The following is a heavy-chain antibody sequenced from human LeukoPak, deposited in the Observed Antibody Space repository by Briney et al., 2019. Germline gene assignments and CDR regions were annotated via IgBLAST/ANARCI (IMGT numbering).Heavy chain of an antibody. J-gene: IGHJ4*02. CDR2: IYTSGST. Sequence: TPSETLSLTCTVPGGSISSGSYYWSWIRQPAGKGLEWIGRIYTSGSTNYNPSLKSRVTISLDTSENHFSLKLSSVTAADTAVYYCARVTTGGYYNYWGQGTLVTVSS. D-gene: IGHD3-22*01. V-gene: IGHV4-61*02. CDR3: ARVTTGGYYNY. CDR1: GGSISSGSYY.